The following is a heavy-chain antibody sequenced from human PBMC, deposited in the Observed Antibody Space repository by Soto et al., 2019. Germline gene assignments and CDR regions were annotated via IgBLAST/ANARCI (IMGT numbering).Heavy chain of an antibody. V-gene: IGHV1-18*01. D-gene: IGHD2-15*01. J-gene: IGHJ5*02. CDR1: GYTFTSYG. CDR3: ARGYCRRGSCYTGWFDP. Sequence: QVQLVQSGAEVKKPGASVRVSCKASGYTFTSYGISWVRQAPGQGLEWMGWISGYNGNTNYAQKLQGRVTMTKDTSTKTANMELRRLRSDDTAVYSGARGYCRRGSCYTGWFDPWGQGTLVTVSS. CDR2: ISGYNGNT.